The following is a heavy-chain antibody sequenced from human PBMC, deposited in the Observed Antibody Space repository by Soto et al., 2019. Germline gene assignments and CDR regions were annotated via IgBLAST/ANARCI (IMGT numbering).Heavy chain of an antibody. CDR1: GGTFSSYA. J-gene: IGHJ6*02. V-gene: IGHV1-69*13. CDR3: ARDHATVTTDYYYYGMDV. Sequence: SVKVSCKASGGTFSSYAISWVRQAPGQGLEWMGGIIPIFGTANYAQKFQGRVAITADESTSTAYMELSSLRSEDTAVYYCARDHATVTTDYYYYGMDVWGQGTTVTVSS. CDR2: IIPIFGTA. D-gene: IGHD4-4*01.